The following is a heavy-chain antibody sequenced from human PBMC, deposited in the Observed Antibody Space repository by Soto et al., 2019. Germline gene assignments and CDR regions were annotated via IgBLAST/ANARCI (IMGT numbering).Heavy chain of an antibody. CDR3: ARHPAAAGGDY. CDR1: GYTFTRYD. D-gene: IGHD2-8*02. V-gene: IGHV1-8*01. Sequence: QVPLVQSGAEVKKPGASVKVSCKASGYTFTRYDINWVRQATGQGLEWMGWMNPNSGNTGYAQKFQGRVTMTRNTSISTAYIGLSSLRSEDTAVYYCARHPAAAGGDYRGQGTLVTVSS. CDR2: MNPNSGNT. J-gene: IGHJ4*02.